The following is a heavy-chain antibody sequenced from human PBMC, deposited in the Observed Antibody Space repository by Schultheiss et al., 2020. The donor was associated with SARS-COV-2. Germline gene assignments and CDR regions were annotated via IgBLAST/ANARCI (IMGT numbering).Heavy chain of an antibody. V-gene: IGHV3-30*01. CDR3: ARKIYPQDAFDI. Sequence: GGSLRLSCAASGFTFSSYAMHWVRQAPGKGLEWVAVISYDGSNKYYADSVKGRFTISRDNSKNTLYLQMNSLRAEDTAVYYSARKIYPQDAFDIWGQGTMVTVAS. CDR2: ISYDGSNK. D-gene: IGHD5-12*01. CDR1: GFTFSSYA. J-gene: IGHJ3*02.